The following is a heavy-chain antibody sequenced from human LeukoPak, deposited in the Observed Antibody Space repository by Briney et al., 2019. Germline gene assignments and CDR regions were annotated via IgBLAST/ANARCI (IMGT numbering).Heavy chain of an antibody. Sequence: SETLSLTCVVSGGSVSGYYWGWIRQPPGRGLEWIGYVYYSGSTNYNPSFKSRITISVYTSRNQFSLQLSSVTAADTAVYYCARIHRYCSGGACYVLDNWGQGTLVAVSS. CDR2: VYYSGST. CDR1: GGSVSGYY. V-gene: IGHV4-59*02. J-gene: IGHJ4*02. CDR3: ARIHRYCSGGACYVLDN. D-gene: IGHD2-15*01.